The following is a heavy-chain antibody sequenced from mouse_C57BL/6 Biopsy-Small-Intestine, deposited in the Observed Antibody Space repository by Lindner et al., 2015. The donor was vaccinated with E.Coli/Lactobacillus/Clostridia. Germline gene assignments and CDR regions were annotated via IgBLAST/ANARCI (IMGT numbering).Heavy chain of an antibody. D-gene: IGHD1-1*01. Sequence: VQLQESGAELVKPGASVKISCKASGYSFTDYDMNWVKQSPDKTLSGLERLILGMVVLPTNQKFRARATMTVDESSSTAYMQVKSLTSEDSAVYYCARSSRGRTYPDYWGQGTTLTVSS. CDR2: LILGMVVL. J-gene: IGHJ2*01. V-gene: IGHV1-42*01. CDR3: ARSSRGRTYPDY. CDR1: GYSFTDYD.